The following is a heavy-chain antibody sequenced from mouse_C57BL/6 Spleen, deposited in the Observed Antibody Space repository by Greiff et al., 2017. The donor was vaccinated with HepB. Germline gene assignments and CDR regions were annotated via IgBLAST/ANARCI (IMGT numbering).Heavy chain of an antibody. Sequence: QVQLKQSGAELVRPGASVTLSCKASGYTFTDYEMHWVKQTPVHGLEWIGAIDPETGGTAYNQKFKGQAILTADKSASTAYMELRSLTSEDSAVYYWTRRCDYDVYYAMDYWGQGTSVTVSS. J-gene: IGHJ4*01. CDR2: IDPETGGT. CDR3: TRRCDYDVYYAMDY. V-gene: IGHV1-15*01. D-gene: IGHD2-4*01. CDR1: GYTFTDYE.